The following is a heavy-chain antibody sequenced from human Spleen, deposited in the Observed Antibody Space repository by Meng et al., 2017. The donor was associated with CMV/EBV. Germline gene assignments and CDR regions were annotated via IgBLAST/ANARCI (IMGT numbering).Heavy chain of an antibody. V-gene: IGHV3-30*02. CDR2: IENDGSNK. D-gene: IGHD1-26*01. Sequence: GGSLRLSCAASGFTFSRYGMDWVRQGPGKGLEWVTFIENDGSNKYYADSVRGRFTVSRDNSKNTVHLQMNSPRPEDTALYYCVKFFRWDQPDDAFDIWGHGTMVTVSS. CDR1: GFTFSRYG. J-gene: IGHJ3*02. CDR3: VKFFRWDQPDDAFDI.